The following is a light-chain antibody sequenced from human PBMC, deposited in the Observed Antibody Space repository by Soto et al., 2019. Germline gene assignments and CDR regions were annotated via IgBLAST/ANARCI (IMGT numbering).Light chain of an antibody. CDR2: QDS. Sequence: SYELTQPPSVSVSPGQTASITCSGDKLGDKYACWYQQKPGQSPVLVIYQDSKWPSGIPERFSGSNSGNTATLTISGTQAMDEADYYCQAGDSSVVFGGGTKLTVL. V-gene: IGLV3-1*01. CDR1: KLGDKY. CDR3: QAGDSSVV. J-gene: IGLJ2*01.